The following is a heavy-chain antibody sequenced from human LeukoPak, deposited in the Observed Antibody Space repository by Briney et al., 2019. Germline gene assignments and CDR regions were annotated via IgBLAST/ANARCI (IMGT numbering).Heavy chain of an antibody. CDR3: ARSEEAYRYYYFDY. V-gene: IGHV1-2*02. CDR1: GYTFTGYY. Sequence: ASVKVSCKASGYTFTGYYMHWVRQAPGQGLEWMGWINPNSGGTNYAQKFQGRVTMTRDTSISTAYMELSRLRSDDTAVYYCARSEEAYRYYYFDYWGQGTLVTVSS. D-gene: IGHD3-9*01. J-gene: IGHJ4*02. CDR2: INPNSGGT.